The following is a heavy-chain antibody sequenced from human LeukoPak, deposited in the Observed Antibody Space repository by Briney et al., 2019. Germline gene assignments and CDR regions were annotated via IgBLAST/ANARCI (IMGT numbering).Heavy chain of an antibody. CDR2: IWYDGSNK. D-gene: IGHD3-3*01. Sequence: GRSLRLSCAASGFTFSSYGMHWVRQAPGKGLEWVAVIWYDGSNKYYADSVKGRFTISRDNSKNTLYLQMNSLRAEDTAVYYCARNLFGVVTHFDYWGQGTLLTVSS. J-gene: IGHJ4*02. CDR3: ARNLFGVVTHFDY. CDR1: GFTFSSYG. V-gene: IGHV3-33*01.